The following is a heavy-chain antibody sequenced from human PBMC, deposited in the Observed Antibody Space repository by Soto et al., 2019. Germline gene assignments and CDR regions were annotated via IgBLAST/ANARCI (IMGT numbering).Heavy chain of an antibody. V-gene: IGHV4-38-2*02. Sequence: PSETLSLTCVLSNYSISRGYYWGWIRQPPGKGLEWLGHVYHTGSTYYNSSLKSRITMSVDTSKNEFSLGLRSMTAADTAVYFCARDLNPMDVWGQGITVTVSS. CDR3: ARDLNPMDV. CDR1: NYSISRGYY. J-gene: IGHJ6*02. CDR2: VYHTGST. D-gene: IGHD3-9*01.